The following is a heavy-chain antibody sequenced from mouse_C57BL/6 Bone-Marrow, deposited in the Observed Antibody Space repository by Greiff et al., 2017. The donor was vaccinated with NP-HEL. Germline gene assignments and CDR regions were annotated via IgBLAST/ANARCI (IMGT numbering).Heavy chain of an antibody. CDR2: IDPSDSYT. CDR3: ARALKTAKATAWFAY. CDR1: GYTFTSYW. J-gene: IGHJ3*01. V-gene: IGHV1-59*01. Sequence: QVQLQQPGAELVRPGTSVKLSCKASGYTFTSYWMHWVKQRPGQGLEWIGVIDPSDSYTNYNQKFKGKATLTVDTSSSTAYMQLSSLTSEDSAVYYCARALKTAKATAWFAYWGQGTLVTVSA. D-gene: IGHD3-2*02.